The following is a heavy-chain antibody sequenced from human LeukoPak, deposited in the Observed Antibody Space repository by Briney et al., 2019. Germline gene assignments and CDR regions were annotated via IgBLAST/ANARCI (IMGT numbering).Heavy chain of an antibody. CDR2: ISSNGGST. CDR3: AKVGRYCSGGSCYYFDY. D-gene: IGHD2-15*01. J-gene: IGHJ4*02. CDR1: GFTFSSYA. Sequence: GGSLRLSCSASGFTFSSYAMHWVRQAPGKGLEYVSAISSNGGSTYYADSVKGRFTISRDNSKNTLYLQMNSLRAEDTAVYYCAKVGRYCSGGSCYYFDYWGRGTLVTVSS. V-gene: IGHV3-64*04.